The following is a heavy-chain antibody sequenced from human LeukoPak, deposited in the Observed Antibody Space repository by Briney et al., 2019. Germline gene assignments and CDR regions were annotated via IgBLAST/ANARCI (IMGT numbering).Heavy chain of an antibody. CDR2: ISGSGGST. Sequence: PGGSLRLSCAASRFTFSSYAMSLVRQAPGKELKWVSAISGSGGSTYYADSVKGRFTISRDNSKNTLYLQMNSLRAEDTAVYYCAKGSFGFDYWGQGTLVTVSS. CDR3: AKGSFGFDY. V-gene: IGHV3-23*01. J-gene: IGHJ4*02. CDR1: RFTFSSYA. D-gene: IGHD3-16*01.